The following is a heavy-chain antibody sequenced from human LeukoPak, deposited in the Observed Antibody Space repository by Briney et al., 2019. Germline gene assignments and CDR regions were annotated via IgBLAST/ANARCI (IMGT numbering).Heavy chain of an antibody. V-gene: IGHV4-38-2*02. CDR1: DYSISSGYY. D-gene: IGHD3-22*01. J-gene: IGHJ4*02. CDR2: IYHSGST. CDR3: ARGANYYDSSGIPYSY. Sequence: SETLSLTCSVSDYSISSGYYWGWIRQPPGKGLEWIGSIYHSGSTYYNPSLKSRVTISVDTSKNHFSLKLSSVTAADTAVYYCARGANYYDSSGIPYSYWGQGTLVTVSS.